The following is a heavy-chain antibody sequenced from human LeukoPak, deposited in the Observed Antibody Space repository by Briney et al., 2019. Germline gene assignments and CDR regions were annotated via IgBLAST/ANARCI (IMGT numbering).Heavy chain of an antibody. D-gene: IGHD2-2*01. J-gene: IGHJ6*03. CDR3: ARGLEEYQLPILYYYYYMDV. CDR1: GGTFSSYA. V-gene: IGHV1-69*13. Sequence: SVKVSCKASGGTFSSYAISWVRQAPGQGLEWMGGIIPIFSTANYAQKFQGRVTITADESTSTAYMELSSLRSEDTAVYYCARGLEEYQLPILYYYYYMDVWGKGTTVTVSS. CDR2: IIPIFSTA.